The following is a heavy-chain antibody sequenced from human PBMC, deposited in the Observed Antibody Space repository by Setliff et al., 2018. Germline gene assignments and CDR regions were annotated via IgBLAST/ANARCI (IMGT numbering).Heavy chain of an antibody. Sequence: SETLSLTCAVYGVPLSGHYWTWVRQTPGKGLEWIGEVHHSGTTNYNPSLKSRVTISVDTSDTSRNQFSLKLSSVTAADTSVYYCASRYCSSTNCWNWFDPWGQGTLVTVSS. D-gene: IGHD2-2*01. J-gene: IGHJ5*02. CDR3: ASRYCSSTNCWNWFDP. CDR1: GVPLSGHY. CDR2: VHHSGTT. V-gene: IGHV4-34*01.